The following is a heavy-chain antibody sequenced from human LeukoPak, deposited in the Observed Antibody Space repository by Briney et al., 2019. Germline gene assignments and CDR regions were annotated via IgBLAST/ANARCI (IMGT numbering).Heavy chain of an antibody. J-gene: IGHJ4*02. D-gene: IGHD2-15*01. CDR1: GFTFSSYA. CDR2: ISYDGSNK. V-gene: IGHV3-30*04. CDR3: ARGTPSARPGEFDY. Sequence: PGRSLRLSCAASGFTFSSYAMHWVRQAPGKGLERVAVISYDGSNKYYADSVKGRFPISRDNSKNTLYLQMNSLRAEDTAVYYCARGTPSARPGEFDYWGQGTLVTVSS.